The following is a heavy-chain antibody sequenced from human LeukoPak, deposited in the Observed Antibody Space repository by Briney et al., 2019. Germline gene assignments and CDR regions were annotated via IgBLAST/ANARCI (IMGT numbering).Heavy chain of an antibody. CDR1: GYTFNTYG. D-gene: IGHD6-25*01. CDR3: LRDAQRPRLTPDY. CDR2: ISTYNGDT. J-gene: IGHJ4*02. V-gene: IGHV1-18*01. Sequence: ASVKVSCKASGYTFNTYGISWVRQPPGQGLEGMGWISTYNGDTNYVQNLQGRVTMTTDTSTSTPYMELMSLRSDDTAVYYCLRDAQRPRLTPDYWGQGTLVTVSS.